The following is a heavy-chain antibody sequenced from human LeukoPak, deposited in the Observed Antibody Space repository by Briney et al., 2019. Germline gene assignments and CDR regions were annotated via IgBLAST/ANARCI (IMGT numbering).Heavy chain of an antibody. Sequence: SETLSLTCTVSGGSISSYYWSWIRQPPGKGLEWIGEINHSGSTNYNPSLKSRVTISVDTSKNQFSLKLSSVTAADTAVYYCERRPILTMTLGYFDYWGQGTLVTVSS. CDR2: INHSGST. CDR3: ERRPILTMTLGYFDY. CDR1: GGSISSYY. D-gene: IGHD3-22*01. J-gene: IGHJ4*02. V-gene: IGHV4-34*01.